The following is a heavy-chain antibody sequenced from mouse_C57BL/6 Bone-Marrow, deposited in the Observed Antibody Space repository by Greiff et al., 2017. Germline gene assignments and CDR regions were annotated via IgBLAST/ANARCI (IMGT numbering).Heavy chain of an antibody. CDR2: IYPGGGST. D-gene: IGHD2-10*02. V-gene: IGHV1-55*01. CDR1: GYTFPSYW. CDR3: ARWYGNTWFAY. J-gene: IGHJ3*01. Sequence: QVQLQQPGAELVKPGPSVKLSCKASGYTFPSYWLPGVKRRPGQGLEWIGDIYPGGGSTNYNEKFKSKATLTVDTSSSTAYMQLSSLTSEDSAVYYCARWYGNTWFAYWGQGTLVTVSA.